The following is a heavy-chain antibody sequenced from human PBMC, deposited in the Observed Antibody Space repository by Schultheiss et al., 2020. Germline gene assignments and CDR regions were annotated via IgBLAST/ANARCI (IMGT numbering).Heavy chain of an antibody. J-gene: IGHJ4*02. V-gene: IGHV4-59*08. CDR2: IYYSGST. D-gene: IGHD6-19*01. CDR3: ARLQGYSSGWYIH. Sequence: SETLSLTCTVSGGSISSYYWSWIRQPPGKGLEWIGYIYYSGSTNYNPSLKSRVTISVDTSKNQFSLKLSSVTAADTAVYYCARLQGYSSGWYIHWGQGTLVTVSS. CDR1: GGSISSYY.